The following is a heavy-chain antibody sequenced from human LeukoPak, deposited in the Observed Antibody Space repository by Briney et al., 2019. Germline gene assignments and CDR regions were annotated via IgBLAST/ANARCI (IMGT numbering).Heavy chain of an antibody. D-gene: IGHD2-21*02. V-gene: IGHV2-5*05. J-gene: IGHJ4*02. CDR2: IYLDDDK. Sequence: SGPTLVKPTQTLTLTCTFSGFSLSTSGVGVGWIRQPPGKALEWLALIYLDDDKRYGPSLKSRLTITKDTSKNQVVLTMTNMDPVDTATYYCARSPGLTAPDYWGQGTLVTVSS. CDR1: GFSLSTSGVG. CDR3: ARSPGLTAPDY.